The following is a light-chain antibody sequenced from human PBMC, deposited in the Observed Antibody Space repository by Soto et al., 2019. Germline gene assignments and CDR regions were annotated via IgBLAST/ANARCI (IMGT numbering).Light chain of an antibody. CDR1: YSDIGGYKH. CDR3: SSYTSSHTYV. CDR2: DAS. V-gene: IGLV2-14*03. Sequence: QSVLTQPASVSASPGQSITISCIGTYSDIGGYKHVSWYQQHPGKAPKLIIYDASNRPSGISNRFSASKSGNTASLTISGLQADDEADYYCSSYTSSHTYVFGSGTKVTVL. J-gene: IGLJ1*01.